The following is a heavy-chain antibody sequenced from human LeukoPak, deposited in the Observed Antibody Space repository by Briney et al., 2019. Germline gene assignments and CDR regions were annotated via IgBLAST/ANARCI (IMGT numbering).Heavy chain of an antibody. Sequence: SETLSLTCTVSGGSISAYYWNWIRQPPGKGLEWIGYIYYTGSTNYDPSLKSRVTISVDTSKNQFSLRLSSVTAADTAVYYCARSERYGGKEYFDYWGQGTLVTVSS. CDR1: GGSISAYY. V-gene: IGHV4-59*01. CDR3: ARSERYGGKEYFDY. J-gene: IGHJ4*02. D-gene: IGHD4-23*01. CDR2: IYYTGST.